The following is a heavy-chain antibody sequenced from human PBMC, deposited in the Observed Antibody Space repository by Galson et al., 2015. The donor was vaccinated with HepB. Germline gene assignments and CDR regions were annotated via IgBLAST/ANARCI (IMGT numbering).Heavy chain of an antibody. Sequence: SLRLSCAASGFTFTNYAMSWVRQAPGKGLEWVSLISGSGGSTYYAGSVKGRFTISRDNAKNSLFLQINSLRAEDTAVYYCARVADADYGDHTHFAFWGQGVLVTVSS. CDR3: ARVADADYGDHTHFAF. J-gene: IGHJ4*02. D-gene: IGHD4-17*01. CDR2: ISGSGGST. CDR1: GFTFTNYA. V-gene: IGHV3-23*01.